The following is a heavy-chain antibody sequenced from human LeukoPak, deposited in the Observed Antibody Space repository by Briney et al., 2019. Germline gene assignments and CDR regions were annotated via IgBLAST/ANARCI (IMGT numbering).Heavy chain of an antibody. J-gene: IGHJ4*02. D-gene: IGHD2-8*01. Sequence: GGSLRLSCAASGLTFSSYWMHWVRQAPGKGLVWVSCINSDGSSITYADSVKGRFTISRDNSKNSLYLQMNSLRTEDTALYYCAKDMAGVVDYWGQGTLVTVSS. CDR1: GLTFSSYW. CDR2: INSDGSSI. V-gene: IGHV3-74*01. CDR3: AKDMAGVVDY.